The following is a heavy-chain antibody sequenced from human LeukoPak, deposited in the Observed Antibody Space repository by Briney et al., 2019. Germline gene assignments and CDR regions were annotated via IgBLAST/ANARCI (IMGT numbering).Heavy chain of an antibody. CDR2: IIHVFGKP. CDR1: GDTFNNYA. V-gene: IGHV1-69*05. J-gene: IGHJ4*02. CDR3: AGGATRRFDY. Sequence: ASVKVSCKTSGDTFNNYAVCWVRQAPGQGLEWMGGIIHVFGKPNYAQKFQGKLSITTDDLKTTAYLELSNLRSEDTAVYYCAGGATRRFDYWGQGTLVTVSS.